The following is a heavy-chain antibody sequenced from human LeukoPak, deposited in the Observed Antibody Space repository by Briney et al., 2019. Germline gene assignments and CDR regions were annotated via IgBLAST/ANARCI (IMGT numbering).Heavy chain of an antibody. CDR2: IYYSGST. V-gene: IGHV4-59*08. CDR1: GGSISSYY. Sequence: SETLSLTCTVSGGSISSYYWSWIRQPPGKGLEWIGYIYYSGSTNYNPSLKSRVTISVDTSKNQFSLKLSSVTAADTAVYYCARGILTGGAFDYWGQGTLVTVSS. CDR3: ARGILTGGAFDY. D-gene: IGHD3-9*01. J-gene: IGHJ4*02.